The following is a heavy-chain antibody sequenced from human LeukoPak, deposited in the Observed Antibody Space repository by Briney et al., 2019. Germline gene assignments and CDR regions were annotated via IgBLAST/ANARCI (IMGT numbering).Heavy chain of an antibody. V-gene: IGHV4-39*01. CDR1: GDSMGAGGYY. J-gene: IGHJ3*02. Sequence: SETLSLTCTVSGDSMGAGGYYWGWSRQPPGKGLEWIGSFYYTGSTYYNPSLKSRVTISVDTSKKQFSLKLNSVTAADTAVYYCARRVGDLGDAAFDIWSQGTMVTVSS. CDR3: ARRVGDLGDAAFDI. D-gene: IGHD3-10*01. CDR2: FYYTGST.